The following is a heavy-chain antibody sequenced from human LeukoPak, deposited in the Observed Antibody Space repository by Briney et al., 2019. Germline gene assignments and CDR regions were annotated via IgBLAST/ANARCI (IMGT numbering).Heavy chain of an antibody. CDR1: GGSFSGYY. V-gene: IGHV4-34*01. CDR2: INHSGST. D-gene: IGHD2-2*01. Sequence: PSETLSLTRAVYGGSFSGYYWSWIRQPPGKGPEWIGEINHSGSTNYNPSLKSRVTISVDTSKNQFSLKLSSVTAADTAVYYCARGQRRLTYYYYGMDVWGQGTTVTVSS. CDR3: ARGQRRLTYYYYGMDV. J-gene: IGHJ6*02.